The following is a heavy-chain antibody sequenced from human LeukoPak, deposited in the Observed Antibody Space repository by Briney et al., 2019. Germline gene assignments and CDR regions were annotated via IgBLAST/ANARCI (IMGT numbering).Heavy chain of an antibody. D-gene: IGHD3-10*01. J-gene: IGHJ3*02. CDR3: ASHRARGLTPGAFDI. CDR2: IIPIFGTA. CDR1: GGTFSSYA. V-gene: IGHV1-69*05. Sequence: GASVKVSCKASGGTFSSYAISWVRQAPGQGLEWMGGIIPIFGTAYYAQKLQGRVTMTTDTSTSTAYMELRSLRSDDTAMYYCASHRARGLTPGAFDIWGQGTMVTVSS.